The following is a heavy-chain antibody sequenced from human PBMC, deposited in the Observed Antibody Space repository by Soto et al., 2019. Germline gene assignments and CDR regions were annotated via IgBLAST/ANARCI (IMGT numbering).Heavy chain of an antibody. D-gene: IGHD3-10*01. Sequence: EVQLVESGGGLVQPGGSLRLSCAASGFTFSSYSMNWVRQAPGKGLEWVSYISSSSSTIYYADSVKGRFTISRDNAKNSLYLQMNCLRAEDTAMYYCARANYYGSPGDFDYWGQGTLVTVSS. CDR3: ARANYYGSPGDFDY. CDR1: GFTFSSYS. J-gene: IGHJ4*02. V-gene: IGHV3-48*01. CDR2: ISSSSSTI.